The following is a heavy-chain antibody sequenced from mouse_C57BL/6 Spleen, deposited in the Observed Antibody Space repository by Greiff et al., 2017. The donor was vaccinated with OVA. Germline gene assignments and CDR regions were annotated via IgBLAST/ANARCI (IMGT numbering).Heavy chain of an antibody. Sequence: EVMLVESGGGLVKPGGSLKLSCAASGFTFSSYTMSWVRQTPEKRLEWVATISGGGGNTYYPDSVKGRFTISRDNAKNTLYLQMSSLRSEDTALYYCARRELLWYFDVWGTGTTVTVSS. CDR2: ISGGGGNT. CDR3: ARRELLWYFDV. V-gene: IGHV5-9*01. CDR1: GFTFSSYT. J-gene: IGHJ1*03. D-gene: IGHD1-1*01.